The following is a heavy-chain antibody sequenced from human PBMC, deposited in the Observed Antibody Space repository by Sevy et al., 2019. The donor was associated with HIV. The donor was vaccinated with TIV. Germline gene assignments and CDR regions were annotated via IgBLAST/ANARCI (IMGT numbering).Heavy chain of an antibody. CDR1: GFTFSNYG. V-gene: IGHV3-33*01. D-gene: IGHD2-2*01. Sequence: GGSLRLSCAASGFTFSNYGIHWVRQAPGKGLEWVALIWFDGGNKYYADSVKGRFTISRDNSKNTVYLQMNSLRAEDTAVYYCVRDSAVGCSSTTCPYYYGMDVWGQRTTVTVSS. CDR2: IWFDGGNK. J-gene: IGHJ6*02. CDR3: VRDSAVGCSSTTCPYYYGMDV.